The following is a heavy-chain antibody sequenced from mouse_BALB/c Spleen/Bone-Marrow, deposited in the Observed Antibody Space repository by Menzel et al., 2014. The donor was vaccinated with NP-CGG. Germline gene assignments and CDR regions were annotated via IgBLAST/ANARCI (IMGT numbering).Heavy chain of an antibody. V-gene: IGHV4-1*02. CDR1: GFDFSRYW. CDR3: ARLNYHGNLFV. Sequence: EVQLQQSGGGLVQPGGSLKLSCAASGFDFSRYWMSWVRQAPGKGLEWIGEINPDSSTINYTPSLKDKFIISRDNAKNTLYLQMSKVRSEDTALYYCARLNYHGNLFVWGAGTTVTVSS. CDR2: INPDSSTI. D-gene: IGHD1-1*01. J-gene: IGHJ1*01.